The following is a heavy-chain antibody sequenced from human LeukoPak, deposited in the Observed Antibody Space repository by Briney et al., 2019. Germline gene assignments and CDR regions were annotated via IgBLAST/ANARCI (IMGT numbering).Heavy chain of an antibody. V-gene: IGHV3-48*04. CDR1: GFTFSSTG. CDR2: ISSATSTI. J-gene: IGHJ5*02. D-gene: IGHD4-23*01. Sequence: GGSLRLSCAASGFTFSSTGMNWVRQAPGKGLEWVSYISSATSTIYYADSVKGRFTISRDNAKNSLYLQMNSLGAEDTAVYYCARDVTYYGGDWFDPWGQGTLVTVSS. CDR3: ARDVTYYGGDWFDP.